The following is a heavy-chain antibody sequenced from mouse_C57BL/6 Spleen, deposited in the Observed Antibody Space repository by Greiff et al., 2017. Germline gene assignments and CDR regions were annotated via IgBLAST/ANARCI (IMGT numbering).Heavy chain of an antibody. J-gene: IGHJ3*01. Sequence: EVQLQQSGPELVKPGASVKIPCKASGYTFTDYNMAWVKQSHGKSLEWIGDINPHNGGTNYNQKFKGKATLTVDKSSSTAYMELRSLTSEDTAVYYCARYYYGRWWFAYWGQGTLVTVSA. CDR2: INPHNGGT. CDR3: ARYYYGRWWFAY. D-gene: IGHD1-1*01. V-gene: IGHV1-18*01. CDR1: GYTFTDYN.